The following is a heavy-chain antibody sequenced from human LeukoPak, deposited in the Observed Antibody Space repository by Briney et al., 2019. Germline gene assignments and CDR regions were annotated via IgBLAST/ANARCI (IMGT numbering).Heavy chain of an antibody. CDR1: GYTFITYK. CDR3: AKDGGSYSADY. V-gene: IGHV1-46*01. Sequence: GASVKVSCKASGYTFITYKMHWVRQAPGQGLKWVGIINPSDGDRRNAQKFQGRVTMTRDMSTSTVYMELSSLRSEDTTVYYCAKDGGSYSADYWGQGTLVTVSS. J-gene: IGHJ4*02. CDR2: INPSDGDR. D-gene: IGHD3-10*01.